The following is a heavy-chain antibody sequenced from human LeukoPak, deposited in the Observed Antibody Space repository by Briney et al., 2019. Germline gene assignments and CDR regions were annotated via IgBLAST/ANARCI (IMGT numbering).Heavy chain of an antibody. CDR3: ASSSTSWWGAFDI. CDR1: GYTFTGYY. CDR2: INPNGGGT. Sequence: ASVKVSCKASGYTFTGYYMHWVRQAPGQGLEWMGWINPNGGGTNYAQKFQGRVTMTRDTSISTAYMELSRLRSDDTAVYYCASSSTSWWGAFDIWGQGTMVTVSS. J-gene: IGHJ3*02. D-gene: IGHD2-2*01. V-gene: IGHV1-2*02.